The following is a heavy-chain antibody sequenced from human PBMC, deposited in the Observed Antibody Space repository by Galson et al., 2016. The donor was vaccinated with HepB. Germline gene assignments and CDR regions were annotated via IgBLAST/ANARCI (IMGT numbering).Heavy chain of an antibody. V-gene: IGHV3-7*03. CDR3: ARTHYDCSNNNCYLPDYYYYGMDV. D-gene: IGHD2-2*01. CDR1: GLTFSSYW. Sequence: SLRLSCAASGLTFSSYWMSWVRQAPGKGLEWVANIKQDGSEKYYVDSVKGRFTISRDNAKNSLYLQMNSLRSEDTAVYYCARTHYDCSNNNCYLPDYYYYGMDVWGQGTTVTVSS. CDR2: IKQDGSEK. J-gene: IGHJ6*02.